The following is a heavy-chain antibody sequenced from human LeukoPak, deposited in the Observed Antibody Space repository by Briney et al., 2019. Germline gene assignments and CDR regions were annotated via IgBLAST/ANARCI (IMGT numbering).Heavy chain of an antibody. Sequence: PRGSLRLSCVASGFTFSNYWMSWVRQAPGGGLVRVSRINSDGSNINYVDSVKGRFTSSRDNAKNTLYLQMNSLRAEDTAVYYCAGAVGSSSAFDIWGQGTMVTVSS. CDR2: INSDGSNI. D-gene: IGHD2-15*01. V-gene: IGHV3-74*01. J-gene: IGHJ3*02. CDR3: AGAVGSSSAFDI. CDR1: GFTFSNYW.